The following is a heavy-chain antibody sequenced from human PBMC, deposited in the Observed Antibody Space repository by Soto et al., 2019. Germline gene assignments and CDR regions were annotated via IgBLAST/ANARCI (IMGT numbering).Heavy chain of an antibody. V-gene: IGHV1-69*12. J-gene: IGHJ6*02. D-gene: IGHD1-20*01. Sequence: QVQLVQSGAEVKKPGSSVKVSWKASGGTFSSYAISWVRQAPGQGLEWMGGIIPIFGTANYAQKFQGRVTITADESTSTAYIELSSLRSEDTAVYYCARSITGTVSYYYGMDVWGQGTTVTVSS. CDR2: IIPIFGTA. CDR1: GGTFSSYA. CDR3: ARSITGTVSYYYGMDV.